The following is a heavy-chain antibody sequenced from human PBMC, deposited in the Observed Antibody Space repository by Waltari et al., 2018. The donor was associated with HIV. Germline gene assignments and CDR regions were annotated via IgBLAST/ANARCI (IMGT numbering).Heavy chain of an antibody. Sequence: QVQLVQSGAEVKKPGASVKVSCKASGYTFTDYYIHWVRQAPGKGLDGMGRIHPDNGCTYVSQTFKGRVTMTRDTSISTVYMELNRLRSDDTAVYYCARDRSNYGSGSYDAFDIWGQETMVTVSS. CDR3: ARDRSNYGSGSYDAFDI. CDR1: GYTFTDYY. D-gene: IGHD3-10*01. V-gene: IGHV1-2*06. CDR2: IHPDNGCT. J-gene: IGHJ3*02.